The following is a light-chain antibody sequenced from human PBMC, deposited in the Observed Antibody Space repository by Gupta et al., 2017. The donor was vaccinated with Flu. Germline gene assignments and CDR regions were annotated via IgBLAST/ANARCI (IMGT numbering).Light chain of an antibody. CDR3: QQRLTWPLT. V-gene: IGKV3-11*01. J-gene: IGKJ4*01. CDR2: DLF. CDR1: QRVDMY. Sequence: EIVLTQSPAALSLSPGERATLSCRASQRVDMYLAWYQHKPGQAPRLLMYDLFKRASGTPARFSVSGSGADFTLIISSLEPEDSAVYYCQQRLTWPLTFGGGTKVEIK.